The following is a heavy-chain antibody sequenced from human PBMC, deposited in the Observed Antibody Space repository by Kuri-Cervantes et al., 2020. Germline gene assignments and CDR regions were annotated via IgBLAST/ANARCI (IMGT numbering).Heavy chain of an antibody. V-gene: IGHV3-48*03. CDR3: ARGGYALAVCDY. J-gene: IGHJ4*02. CDR2: ISSSGSTI. CDR1: GFTFSSYE. Sequence: GGSLRLSCAASGFTFSSYEMNWVRQAPGKGLEWVSYISSSGSTIYYADSVKGRFTISRDNAKNSLYLQMNSLRAEDTAVYYCARGGYALAVCDYWGQGTLVTVSS. D-gene: IGHD3-16*01.